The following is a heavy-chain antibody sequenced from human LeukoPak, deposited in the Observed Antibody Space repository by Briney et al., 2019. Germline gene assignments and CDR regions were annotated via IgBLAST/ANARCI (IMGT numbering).Heavy chain of an antibody. J-gene: IGHJ4*02. D-gene: IGHD6-19*01. CDR3: ARDRSSGWFDY. CDR2: ISSSSNYI. CDR1: GFTFSSYS. Sequence: GGSLRLSCAASGFTFSSYSMNWVRQAPGKGLEWVSSISSSSNYIYYADSVKGRFTISRDNAKNSLYLQMNSLRAEDTAVYYCARDRSSGWFDYWGQGTLVTASS. V-gene: IGHV3-21*01.